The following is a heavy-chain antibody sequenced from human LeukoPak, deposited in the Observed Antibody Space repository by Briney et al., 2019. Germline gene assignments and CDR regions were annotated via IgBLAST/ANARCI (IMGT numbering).Heavy chain of an antibody. CDR3: ARGGTYYDFWSGYLIDY. V-gene: IGHV1-8*01. CDR2: MNPNSGNT. CDR1: GYTFTSYD. Sequence: GASVKVSCKASGYTFTSYDINWVRQATGQGLEWMGWMNPNSGNTGYAQKFQGRVTMTRNTSISTAYMELSSLRSEDTAAYYCARGGTYYDFWSGYLIDYWGQGTLVTVSS. D-gene: IGHD3-3*01. J-gene: IGHJ4*02.